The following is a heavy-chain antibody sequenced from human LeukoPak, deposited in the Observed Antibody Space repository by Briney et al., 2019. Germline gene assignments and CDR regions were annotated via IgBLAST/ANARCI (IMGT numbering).Heavy chain of an antibody. CDR3: ARDPKQWELLQGAFDI. CDR2: IIPIFGTA. Sequence: SVKVSCKASGGTFSSYAISWVRQAPGQGLEWMGGIIPIFGTANYAQKFQGRVTITADESTSTAYMELSSLRSEDTAVYYCARDPKQWELLQGAFDIWGQGTMVTVSS. J-gene: IGHJ3*02. CDR1: GGTFSSYA. D-gene: IGHD1-26*01. V-gene: IGHV1-69*13.